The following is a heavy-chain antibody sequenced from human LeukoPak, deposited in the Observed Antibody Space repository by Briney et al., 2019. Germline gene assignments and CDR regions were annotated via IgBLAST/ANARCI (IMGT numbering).Heavy chain of an antibody. V-gene: IGHV3-30*18. CDR2: ISYDGSHK. Sequence: GGSLRLSCAASGIIFSAYGMHWVRQAPGRGLEWVAVISYDGSHKYYVDSVKGRFTISRDNSKNTLYLQMNSLRAEDTAVYYCAKGHYTDVWGKGTTVTVSS. J-gene: IGHJ6*03. CDR3: AKGHYTDV. CDR1: GIIFSAYG.